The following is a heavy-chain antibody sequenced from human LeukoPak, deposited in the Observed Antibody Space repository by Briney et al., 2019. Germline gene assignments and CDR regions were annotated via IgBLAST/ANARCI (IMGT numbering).Heavy chain of an antibody. CDR1: GYTFTSYG. D-gene: IGHD3-10*01. J-gene: IGHJ4*02. V-gene: IGHV1-18*04. Sequence: ASVKVSCKASGYTFTSYGISWVRQAPGQGLEWMGWISAYNGNTNYAQKLQGRVAMTTDTSTSTAYMELRSLRSDDTAVYYCARSNGLLWFGEFDHWGQGTLVTVSS. CDR2: ISAYNGNT. CDR3: ARSNGLLWFGEFDH.